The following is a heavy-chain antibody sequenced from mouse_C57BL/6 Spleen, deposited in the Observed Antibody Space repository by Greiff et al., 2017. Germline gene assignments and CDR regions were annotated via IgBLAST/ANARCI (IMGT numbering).Heavy chain of an antibody. Sequence: QVQLQQSGAELVKPGASVKISCKASGYAFSSYWMNWVKQRPGKGLEWIGQIYPGDGDTNYNGKFKGKATLTADKSSSTAYMQLSSLTSEDSAVYFCAREDSSGLAWFAYWGQGTLVTVSA. CDR1: GYAFSSYW. D-gene: IGHD3-2*02. J-gene: IGHJ3*01. V-gene: IGHV1-80*01. CDR2: IYPGDGDT. CDR3: AREDSSGLAWFAY.